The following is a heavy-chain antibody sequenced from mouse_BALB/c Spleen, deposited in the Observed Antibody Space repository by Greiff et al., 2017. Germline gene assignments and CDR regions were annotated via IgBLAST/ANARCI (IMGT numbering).Heavy chain of an antibody. CDR1: GYTFTSYY. Sequence: QVQLQQSGAELVKPGASVKLSCKASGYTFTSYYMYWVRQRPGQGLEWIGEINPSNGGTNFNEKFKSKATLTVDKSSSTAYMQLSSLTSEDSAVYYCTRDYDYDSFAYWGQGTLVTVSA. V-gene: IGHV1S81*02. D-gene: IGHD2-4*01. CDR3: TRDYDYDSFAY. CDR2: INPSNGGT. J-gene: IGHJ3*01.